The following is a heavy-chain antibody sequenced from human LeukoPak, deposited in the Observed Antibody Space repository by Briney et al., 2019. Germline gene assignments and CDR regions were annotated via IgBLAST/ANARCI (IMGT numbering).Heavy chain of an antibody. CDR3: ARARRGYGMDV. Sequence: SETLSLTCTVSGGSISSSSYYWGWIRQPPGKGLEWIGSIYYSGSTYYNPSLKSRVTISVDTSKNQFSLKLSSVTAADTAVYYCARARRGYGMDVWGKGTTVTVSS. CDR2: IYYSGST. J-gene: IGHJ6*04. CDR1: GGSISSSSYY. D-gene: IGHD1-14*01. V-gene: IGHV4-39*01.